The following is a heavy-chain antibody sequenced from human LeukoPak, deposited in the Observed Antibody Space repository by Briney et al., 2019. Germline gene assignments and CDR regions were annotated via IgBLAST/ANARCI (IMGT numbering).Heavy chain of an antibody. CDR1: GFTLSDYS. J-gene: IGHJ3*02. Sequence: GGSLRLSCAASGFTLSDYSMHWVRQAPGKELKYVSAINYGGGSTYYANSVKDRFTISRDNSKNTLSLQMGSLRAEDMAVYYCARVGGTDAFDIWGQGTMVTVSS. CDR2: INYGGGST. V-gene: IGHV3-64*01. CDR3: ARVGGTDAFDI. D-gene: IGHD2-15*01.